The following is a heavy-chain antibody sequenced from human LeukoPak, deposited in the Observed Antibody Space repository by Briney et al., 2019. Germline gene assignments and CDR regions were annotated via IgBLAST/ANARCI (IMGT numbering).Heavy chain of an antibody. D-gene: IGHD6-19*01. CDR3: ARVVSSGWYFGNDAFDI. V-gene: IGHV3-11*01. J-gene: IGHJ3*02. CDR2: ISSSGGTI. Sequence: PGGSLRLSCAASGFTFSDYYMSWIRQAPGKGLEWVSYISSSGGTIYYADSVKGRFTISRDNAKNSLYLQMNSLRVEDTAVYYCARVVSSGWYFGNDAFDIWGQGTMVTVSS. CDR1: GFTFSDYY.